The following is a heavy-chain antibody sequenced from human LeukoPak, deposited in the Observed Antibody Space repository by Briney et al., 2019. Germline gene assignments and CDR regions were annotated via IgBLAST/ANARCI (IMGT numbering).Heavy chain of an antibody. CDR2: IDPSGGGT. J-gene: IGHJ4*02. CDR3: ARDNTATGPFDN. V-gene: IGHV1-46*01. D-gene: IGHD1-1*01. CDR1: GYSFTSYY. Sequence: ASVKVSCKASGYSFTSYYMHWVRQAPGQGLEWMGIIDPSGGGTSYAQKFQGRVTMTRDTSTSTVYMELGSLRSEDTAVYYCARDNTATGPFDNWGQGTLVTVSS.